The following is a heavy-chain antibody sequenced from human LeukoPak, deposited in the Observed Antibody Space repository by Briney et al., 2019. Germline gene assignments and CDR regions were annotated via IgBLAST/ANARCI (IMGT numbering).Heavy chain of an antibody. CDR3: VRESQRDIWNGYNFDY. D-gene: IGHD3-3*01. V-gene: IGHV3-7*01. CDR2: IKQDGGEK. J-gene: IGHJ4*02. Sequence: PGGSLRLSCVGSGFTFSSYAMGWVRQAPGKGLEWVANIKQDGGEKNYVDTVKGRFTISRDNAKNSLYLQMNSLRAEDTAVYYCVRESQRDIWNGYNFDYWGQGTLVTVSS. CDR1: GFTFSSYA.